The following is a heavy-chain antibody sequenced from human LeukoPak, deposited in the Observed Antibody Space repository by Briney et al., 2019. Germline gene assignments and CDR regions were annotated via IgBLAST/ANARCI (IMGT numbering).Heavy chain of an antibody. CDR2: ISTRGDST. CDR1: GFTFNNYG. Sequence: PGRSLRLSCAASGFTFNNYGMNWVRQAPGKGLEWVSYISTRGDSTYYGDSVKGRFTVSRDNAKNSLYLQLNSLRAEDTAVYYCATDYKFYFDNWGQGTLVTVSS. CDR3: ATDYKFYFDN. D-gene: IGHD5-24*01. V-gene: IGHV3-21*01. J-gene: IGHJ4*02.